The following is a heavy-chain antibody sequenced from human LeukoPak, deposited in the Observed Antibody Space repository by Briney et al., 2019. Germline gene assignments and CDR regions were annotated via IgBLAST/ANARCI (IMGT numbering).Heavy chain of an antibody. CDR3: ARYPGSGQLNLDAFDI. J-gene: IGHJ3*02. Sequence: ASVKVSCKASGYTFTGYYMHWVRQAPGQGLEWMGRINPNSGGTNYAQKFQGRVTMTRGTSISTAYMELSRLRSDDTAVYYCARYPGSGQLNLDAFDIWGQGTMVTVSS. CDR2: INPNSGGT. V-gene: IGHV1-2*06. CDR1: GYTFTGYY. D-gene: IGHD1-1*01.